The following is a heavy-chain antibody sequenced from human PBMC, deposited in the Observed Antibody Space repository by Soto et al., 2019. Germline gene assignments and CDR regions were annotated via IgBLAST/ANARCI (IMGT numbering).Heavy chain of an antibody. D-gene: IGHD6-19*01. V-gene: IGHV1-69*13. J-gene: IGHJ4*02. CDR3: ARDREGGIAVAGTGYYFDY. CDR1: GYTFTSYG. CDR2: IIPIFGTA. Sequence: SVKVYCKTSGYTFTSYGISWVRQAPGQGLEWMGGIIPIFGTANYAQKFQGRVTITADESTSTAYMELSSLRSEDTAVYYCARDREGGIAVAGTGYYFDYWGQGTLVTVSS.